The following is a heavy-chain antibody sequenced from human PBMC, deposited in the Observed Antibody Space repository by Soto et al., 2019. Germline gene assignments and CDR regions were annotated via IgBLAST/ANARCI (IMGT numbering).Heavy chain of an antibody. Sequence: QVQLVESGGGVVQPGKSLRLSCVASGFIFSGYAMHWVRQAPGKGLEWVAVISYDGNTKYYADSVKGRFTISRDNSKNTLYVHMNSLSAEDKALYYFARETRAYEIDYWGQGTLVIVS. CDR2: ISYDGNTK. J-gene: IGHJ4*02. D-gene: IGHD5-12*01. CDR3: ARETRAYEIDY. V-gene: IGHV3-30-3*01. CDR1: GFIFSGYA.